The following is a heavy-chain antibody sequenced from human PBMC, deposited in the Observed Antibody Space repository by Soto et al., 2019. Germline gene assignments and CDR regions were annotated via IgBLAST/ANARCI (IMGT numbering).Heavy chain of an antibody. D-gene: IGHD3-22*01. V-gene: IGHV4-30-4*01. CDR1: GGSISSGDYY. CDR2: IYYSGST. CDR3: ARSPYYYDSSGYYPADY. Sequence: SETLSLTCTVSGGSISSGDYYWSWIRQPPGKGLEWIGYIYYSGSTYYNPSLKSRVTISVDTSKNQFSLKLSSVTAADTAVYYCARSPYYYDSSGYYPADYWGQGTLVTVSS. J-gene: IGHJ4*02.